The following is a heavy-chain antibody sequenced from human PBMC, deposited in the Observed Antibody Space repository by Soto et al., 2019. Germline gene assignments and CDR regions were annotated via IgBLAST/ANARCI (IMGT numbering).Heavy chain of an antibody. V-gene: IGHV3-21*01. CDR3: ARDQGYSYGLPADY. J-gene: IGHJ4*02. CDR2: ISSSSSYI. D-gene: IGHD5-18*01. CDR1: GFTFSSYS. Sequence: LRLSCAAPGFTFSSYSMNWVRQAPGKGLEWVSSISSSSSYIYYADSVKVRFTISRDNAKNLLYLQMNSLRAEDTAVYYCARDQGYSYGLPADYWGQGTLVTVSS.